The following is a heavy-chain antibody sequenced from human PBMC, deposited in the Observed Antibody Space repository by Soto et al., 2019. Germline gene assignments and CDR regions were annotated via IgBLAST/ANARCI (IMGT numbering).Heavy chain of an antibody. CDR1: VYTFTSYV. CDR3: ASTGDFWSGYYYHNWFDP. CDR2: ISAYNGNT. J-gene: IGHJ5*02. V-gene: IGHV1-18*01. Sequence: ASVKVSCKASVYTFTSYVISWVRQTHGQGLEWMGWISAYNGNTNYAQKLQGRVTMTTDTSTSTAYMELRSLRSDDTAVYYCASTGDFWSGYYYHNWFDPWGQGTLVTVSS. D-gene: IGHD3-3*01.